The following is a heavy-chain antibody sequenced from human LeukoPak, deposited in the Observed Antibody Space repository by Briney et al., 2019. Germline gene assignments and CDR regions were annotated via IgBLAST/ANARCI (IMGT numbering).Heavy chain of an antibody. Sequence: SQTLSLTCAISGDSVSSNSWNWIRQSPSRGLEWLGRTYYKSKWFNDYAVSMEGRITITPDTSKNPFSLQLNSVTPEDTALYYFAGDQPWTNVFDIWGQGIMVTVSS. J-gene: IGHJ3*02. CDR3: AGDQPWTNVFDI. D-gene: IGHD3/OR15-3a*01. V-gene: IGHV6-1*01. CDR1: GDSVSSNS. CDR2: TYYKSKWFN.